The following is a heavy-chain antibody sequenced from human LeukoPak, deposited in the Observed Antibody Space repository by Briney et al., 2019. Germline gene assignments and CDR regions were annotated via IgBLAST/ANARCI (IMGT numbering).Heavy chain of an antibody. D-gene: IGHD3-10*01. CDR3: ATEPDDLWFGVLPN. Sequence: GASVKVSCKVSGYTRTELSMHWVRQAPGKGLEWMGGFDPEDGETIYAQKFQGRVTMTEDTSTDTAYMELSSLRSEDTAVYYCATEPDDLWFGVLPNWGQGTLVTVSS. CDR1: GYTRTELS. J-gene: IGHJ4*02. V-gene: IGHV1-24*01. CDR2: FDPEDGET.